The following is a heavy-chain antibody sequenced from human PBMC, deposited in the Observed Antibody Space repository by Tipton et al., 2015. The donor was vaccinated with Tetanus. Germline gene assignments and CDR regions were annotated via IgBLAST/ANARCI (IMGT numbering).Heavy chain of an antibody. CDR1: GFSFEDYG. D-gene: IGHD1-26*01. CDR2: IKWNGEST. CDR3: ARMQSGSYFDL. Sequence: SLRLSCEASGFSFEDYGMSWVRQVPGKGLEWVSGIKWNGESTAYADSVKGRFTISRDNARNSVSLQVDSLRAEDTAVYYCARMQSGSYFDLWGPGILVTVSS. J-gene: IGHJ4*02. V-gene: IGHV3-20*04.